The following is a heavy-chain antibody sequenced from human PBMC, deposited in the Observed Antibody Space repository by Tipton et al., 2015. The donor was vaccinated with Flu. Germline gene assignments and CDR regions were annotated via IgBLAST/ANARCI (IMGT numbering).Heavy chain of an antibody. CDR1: GYTFTSYD. CDR2: MNPNSGNP. D-gene: IGHD6-13*01. J-gene: IGHJ1*01. Sequence: QLVQSGAEVKKPGASLKVSCKASGYTFTSYDINWVRQATGQGLEWMGWMNPNSGNPGYAQKFQGRVTMTRNTSISTAYMELSSLRSEDTAVYYCARGIKAAAGGGFQHWGQGTLVTVSS. V-gene: IGHV1-8*01. CDR3: ARGIKAAAGGGFQH.